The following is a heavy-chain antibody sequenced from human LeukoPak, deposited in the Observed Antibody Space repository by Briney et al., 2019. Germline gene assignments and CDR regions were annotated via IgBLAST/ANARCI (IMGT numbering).Heavy chain of an antibody. J-gene: IGHJ4*02. D-gene: IGHD5-18*01. CDR3: ARGGYSYGSTFDY. V-gene: IGHV3-64*01. Sequence: PGGSLRLSCAASGFTFSSYAMHWVRQAPGKGLEYVSAISSNGGSTYYANSVKGRFTISRDNSKNTLYLQMGSLSAEDVAVYYCARGGYSYGSTFDYWGQGTLVTVSS. CDR2: ISSNGGST. CDR1: GFTFSSYA.